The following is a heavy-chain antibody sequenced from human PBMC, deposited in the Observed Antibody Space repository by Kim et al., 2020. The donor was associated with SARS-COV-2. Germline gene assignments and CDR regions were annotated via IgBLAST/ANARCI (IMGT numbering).Heavy chain of an antibody. CDR2: INHSGST. CDR1: GGSFSGSY. J-gene: IGHJ4*02. CDR3: ARARGYFDWSQLCDY. V-gene: IGHV4-34*01. Sequence: SETLSLTCAVYGGSFSGSYWSWIRQPPGKGLEWIGEINHSGSTNYNPSLKSRVTISVDTSKNQFSLKLSSVTAADTAVYYCARARGYFDWSQLCDYWGQGTLVTVST. D-gene: IGHD3-9*01.